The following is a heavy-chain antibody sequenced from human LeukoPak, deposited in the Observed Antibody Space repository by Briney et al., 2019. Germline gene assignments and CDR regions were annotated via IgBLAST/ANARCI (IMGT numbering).Heavy chain of an antibody. CDR1: GGTFGSYA. CDR3: ARAPSTTIFGVAHNWFDP. V-gene: IGHV1-69*05. D-gene: IGHD3-3*01. J-gene: IGHJ5*02. Sequence: SVKVSCKASGGTFGSYAISWVRQAPGQGLEWMGGIIPIFGTANYAQKFQGRVTITTDESTSTAYMELSSLRSEDTAVYYCARAPSTTIFGVAHNWFDPWGQGTLVTVSS. CDR2: IIPIFGTA.